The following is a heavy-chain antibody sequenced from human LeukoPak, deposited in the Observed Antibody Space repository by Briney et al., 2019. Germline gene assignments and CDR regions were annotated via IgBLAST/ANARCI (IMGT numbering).Heavy chain of an antibody. V-gene: IGHV1-69*05. CDR1: GGTVSSNT. Sequence: ASVKVSCRGSGGTVSSNTISWVRQAPGQGLEWMGGIIPIFGTANYAQKFQGRVTITTDESTSTAYMELSSLRSEDTAVYYCASNSRDGYSSWFDPWGQGTLVTVSS. J-gene: IGHJ5*02. CDR3: ASNSRDGYSSWFDP. CDR2: IIPIFGTA. D-gene: IGHD5-24*01.